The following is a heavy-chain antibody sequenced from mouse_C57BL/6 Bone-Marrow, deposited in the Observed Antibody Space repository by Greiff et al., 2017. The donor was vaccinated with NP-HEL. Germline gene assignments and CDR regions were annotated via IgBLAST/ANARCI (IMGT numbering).Heavy chain of an antibody. D-gene: IGHD2-4*01. CDR1: GFTFSDAW. Sequence: EVNVVESGGGLVQPGGSMKLSCAASGFTFSDAWMDWVRQSPEKGLEWVAEIRNKANNHATYYAESVKGRFTISRDDSKSSVYLQMNSVRAEDTGMYYGEASDDYDDGFAYWGQGTRVTVSA. J-gene: IGHJ3*01. CDR2: IRNKANNHAT. V-gene: IGHV6-6*01. CDR3: EASDDYDDGFAY.